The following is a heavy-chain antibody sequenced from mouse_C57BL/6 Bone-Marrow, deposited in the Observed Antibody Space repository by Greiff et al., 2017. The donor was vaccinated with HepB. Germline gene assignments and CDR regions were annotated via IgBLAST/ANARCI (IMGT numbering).Heavy chain of an antibody. Sequence: VQLQQSGPELVKPGASVKISCKASGYTFTDYYINWVKQRPGQGLEWIGWIFPGSGSTYYNEKFKGKATLTVDKSSSTAYMLLSSLTSEDSAVYFCARRGFITTVVATDYWGQGTTLTVSS. V-gene: IGHV1-75*01. J-gene: IGHJ2*01. CDR1: GYTFTDYY. D-gene: IGHD1-1*01. CDR2: IFPGSGST. CDR3: ARRGFITTVVATDY.